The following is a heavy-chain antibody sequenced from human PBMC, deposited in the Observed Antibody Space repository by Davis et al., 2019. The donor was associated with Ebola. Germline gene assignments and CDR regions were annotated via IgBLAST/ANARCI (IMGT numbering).Heavy chain of an antibody. CDR2: IYPGDSDT. J-gene: IGHJ6*03. Sequence: GESLKISCKGSGYSFTSYWIGWVRQMPGKGLEWMGIIYPGDSDTRYSPSFQGQVTISADKSISTAYLQWSSLKASDTAMYYCARHPDYYDSSGYYDYYMDVWGKGTTVTVSS. D-gene: IGHD3-22*01. V-gene: IGHV5-51*01. CDR3: ARHPDYYDSSGYYDYYMDV. CDR1: GYSFTSYW.